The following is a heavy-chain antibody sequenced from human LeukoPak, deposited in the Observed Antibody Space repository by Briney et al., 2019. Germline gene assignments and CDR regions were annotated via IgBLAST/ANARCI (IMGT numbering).Heavy chain of an antibody. CDR3: ARDPLYCSSTSCYTDWFDP. Sequence: ASVKVSCKASGYTCTGYYMHWVRQAPGQGLEWLGWINPNSGGTNYAQKFQGRVTMTRDTSISTAYMELSRLRSDDTAVYYCARDPLYCSSTSCYTDWFDPWGQGTLVTVSS. J-gene: IGHJ5*02. V-gene: IGHV1-2*02. D-gene: IGHD2-2*02. CDR1: GYTCTGYY. CDR2: INPNSGGT.